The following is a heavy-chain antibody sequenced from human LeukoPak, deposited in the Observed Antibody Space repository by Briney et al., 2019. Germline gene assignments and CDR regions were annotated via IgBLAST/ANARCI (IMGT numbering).Heavy chain of an antibody. Sequence: NPGGSLRLSCAASGFTFSNAWMSWVRQAPGKGLEWVGRIKSKTDGGTTDYAAPVKGRFTISRDDSKNTLYLPMNSLKTEDTAVYYCTTDDRGEHYDILTDAFDIWGQGTMVTVSS. CDR1: GFTFSNAW. D-gene: IGHD3-9*01. V-gene: IGHV3-15*01. CDR3: TTDDRGEHYDILTDAFDI. J-gene: IGHJ3*02. CDR2: IKSKTDGGTT.